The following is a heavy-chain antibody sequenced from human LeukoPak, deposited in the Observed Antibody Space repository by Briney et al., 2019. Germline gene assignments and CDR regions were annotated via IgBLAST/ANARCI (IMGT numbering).Heavy chain of an antibody. Sequence: PGGSLRLSCAASGFTFSSYGMHWVRQAPGKRLEWVAFIRYDGSNKYYADSVKGRFTISRDNSKNTLYLQMSSLRAEDTAVYYCAKVPTTVTFYYYYYGMDVWGQGTTVTVSS. V-gene: IGHV3-30*02. CDR1: GFTFSSYG. CDR3: AKVPTTVTFYYYYYGMDV. CDR2: IRYDGSNK. D-gene: IGHD4-17*01. J-gene: IGHJ6*02.